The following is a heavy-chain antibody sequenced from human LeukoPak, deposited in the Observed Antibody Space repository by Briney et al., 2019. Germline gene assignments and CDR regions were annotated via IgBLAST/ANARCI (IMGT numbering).Heavy chain of an antibody. J-gene: IGHJ5*02. Sequence: PSETLSLTCTVSGGSISSYYWSWIRQPPGKGLEWIGYIYYSGSTNYNPSLKSRVTISVDTSKNQFSLKLSSVTAADTAVYYCARDLQYYYGSGSYYTTNWFDPWGQGTLVTVSS. D-gene: IGHD3-10*01. V-gene: IGHV4-59*01. CDR2: IYYSGST. CDR1: GGSISSYY. CDR3: ARDLQYYYGSGSYYTTNWFDP.